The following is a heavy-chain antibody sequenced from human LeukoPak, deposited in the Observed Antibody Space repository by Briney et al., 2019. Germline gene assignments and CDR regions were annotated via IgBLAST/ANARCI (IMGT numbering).Heavy chain of an antibody. D-gene: IGHD1-1*01. CDR1: GFTFSSYR. Sequence: PGGSLRLSCAASGFTFSSYRMSWVRQAPGKGLQWVSSISTRDTYPNYADSVKGRFTISRDNAKNTLYLQMNSLRAEDTAVYYCAKRQFGTGTPFDYWGQGTLVTVSS. J-gene: IGHJ4*02. CDR2: ISTRDTYP. CDR3: AKRQFGTGTPFDY. V-gene: IGHV3-21*04.